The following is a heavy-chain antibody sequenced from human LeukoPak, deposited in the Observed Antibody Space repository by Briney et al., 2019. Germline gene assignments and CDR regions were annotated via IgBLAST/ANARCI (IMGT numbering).Heavy chain of an antibody. CDR3: ARGGWELLRASFDY. D-gene: IGHD1-26*01. Sequence: ASVKVSCKASGYTFTGPYMHWVRQAPGQGLEWMGWIKPNSGGTSHAQKFQGRVTMTRDTSISTAYMELRRLTSDDTAVYYCARGGWELLRASFDYWGQGTLVTVSS. CDR2: IKPNSGGT. J-gene: IGHJ4*02. V-gene: IGHV1-2*02. CDR1: GYTFTGPY.